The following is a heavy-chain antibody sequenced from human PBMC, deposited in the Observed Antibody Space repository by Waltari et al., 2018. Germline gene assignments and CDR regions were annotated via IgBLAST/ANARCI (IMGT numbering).Heavy chain of an antibody. V-gene: IGHV3-74*01. CDR1: GFTLSPYW. D-gene: IGHD3-16*02. CDR3: ARALYYLPDY. J-gene: IGHJ4*02. CDR2: INADGSTT. Sequence: EVQLVEAGGGLFQPGGSVRLSCVGSGFTLSPYWVHWVRQAPGKGLVWVSRINADGSTTNYADSVKGRFTISRDNAKNTAYLLINSLRAEDTAVYYCARALYYLPDYWGQGTLVTVSS.